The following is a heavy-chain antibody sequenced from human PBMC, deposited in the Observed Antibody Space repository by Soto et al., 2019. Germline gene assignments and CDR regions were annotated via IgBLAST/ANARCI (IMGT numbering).Heavy chain of an antibody. CDR1: GYTFTSYD. CDR3: ARAEDSVLLWFGEKAYYMDV. V-gene: IGHV1-8*01. Sequence: ASVKVSCKASGYTFTSYDINWVRQATGQGLEWMGWMNPNSGNTGYAQKFQGRVTMTRNTSISTAYMELSSLRSEDTAVYYCARAEDSVLLWFGEKAYYMDVWGKGTTVTVSS. CDR2: MNPNSGNT. J-gene: IGHJ6*03. D-gene: IGHD3-10*01.